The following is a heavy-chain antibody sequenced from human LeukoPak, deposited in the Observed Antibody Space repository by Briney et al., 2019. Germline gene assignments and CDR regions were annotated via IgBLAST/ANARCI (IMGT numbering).Heavy chain of an antibody. D-gene: IGHD5-24*01. CDR3: ARVGTGDGYYPNTGGYFDY. V-gene: IGHV3-64*01. CDR1: GFTFSSYA. Sequence: PGGSPRLSCAASGFTFSSYAMQWVRQAPGKGLEYVSAISSNGGSTYYANSVKGRFTISRDNSKNSLYLQMGSLRAEDMAVYYCARVGTGDGYYPNTGGYFDYWGQGTLVTVSS. J-gene: IGHJ4*02. CDR2: ISSNGGST.